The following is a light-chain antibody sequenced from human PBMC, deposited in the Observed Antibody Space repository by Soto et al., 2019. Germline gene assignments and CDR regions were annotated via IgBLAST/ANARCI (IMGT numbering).Light chain of an antibody. CDR1: TDDVGSTDS. J-gene: IGLJ1*01. V-gene: IGLV2-14*01. CDR2: EVK. CDR3: RTYTTTGSSI. Sequence: QSALTQPASVSGSPGQSITITCSGTTDDVGSTDSVSWYQHHPGEAPRLVIYEVKNRPSGVPGRFSGSKSVNTASLSISGLHPEDEADYYCRTYTTTGSSIFGSGTKLTVL.